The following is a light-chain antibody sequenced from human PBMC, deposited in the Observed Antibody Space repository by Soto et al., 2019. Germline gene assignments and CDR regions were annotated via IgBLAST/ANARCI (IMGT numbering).Light chain of an antibody. CDR1: SCDVGGHNS. V-gene: IGLV2-14*01. Sequence: QSVLTQPASVSGSPGQSITISCTGTSCDVGGHNSVAWYQHNPGKAPKLMIYDVSNRPSGVSSRFCGSKSGNTASLSISGLQAEDEADYYCFSYADTNNFVFGSGTKVTVL. CDR3: FSYADTNNFV. J-gene: IGLJ1*01. CDR2: DVS.